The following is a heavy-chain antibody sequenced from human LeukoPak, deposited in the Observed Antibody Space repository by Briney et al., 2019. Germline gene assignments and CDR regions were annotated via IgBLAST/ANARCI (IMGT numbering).Heavy chain of an antibody. CDR1: GGSISSGSYY. Sequence: SETLSLTCTVSGGSISSGSYYWSWIRQPAGKGLEWIGRIYTSGSTNYNPSLKSRVTISLDTSKNQFSLKLSSVTAADTAVYYCARDSAVSYFDYWGQGTLVTVSS. CDR2: IYTSGST. CDR3: ARDSAVSYFDY. V-gene: IGHV4-61*02. D-gene: IGHD4-17*01. J-gene: IGHJ4*02.